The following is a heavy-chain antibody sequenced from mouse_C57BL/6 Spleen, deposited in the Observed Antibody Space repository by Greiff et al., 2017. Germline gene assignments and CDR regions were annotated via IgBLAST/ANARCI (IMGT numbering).Heavy chain of an antibody. V-gene: IGHV1-55*01. CDR1: GYTFTSYW. D-gene: IGHD1-3*01. Sequence: QVQLQQPGAELVQPGASVKMSCKASGYTFTSYWINWVKQRPGQGLEWIGDIYPGSGSTNYNEQFKSMATLTVDTYSSTASMQLSSLTSEDSAVSYCAISTSVVAMDYFYYWGKGTTLTCSS. CDR2: IYPGSGST. CDR3: AISTSVVAMDYFYY. J-gene: IGHJ2*01.